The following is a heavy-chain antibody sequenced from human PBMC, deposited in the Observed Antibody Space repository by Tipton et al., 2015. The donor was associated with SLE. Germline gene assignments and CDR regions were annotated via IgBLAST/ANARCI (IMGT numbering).Heavy chain of an antibody. CDR3: SGSYSGAFDI. J-gene: IGHJ3*02. CDR1: GYSISSGYY. D-gene: IGHD1-26*01. CDR2: IYHSGST. Sequence: TLSLTCAVSGYSISSGYYWGWIRQPPGKGLEWIGSIYHSGSTYYNPSLKSRVTISVDTSKNQFSLKLSSVTAADTAVYYCSGSYSGAFDIWGQGTMVTVSS. V-gene: IGHV4-38-2*01.